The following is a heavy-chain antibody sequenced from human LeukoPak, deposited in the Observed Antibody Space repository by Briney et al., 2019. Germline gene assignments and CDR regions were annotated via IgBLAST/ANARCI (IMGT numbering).Heavy chain of an antibody. CDR3: ARDINSGGGY. Sequence: GGSLRLSCAASRFTFGSYSLNWVRQAPGKGLEWVSYISPSSSTIYYADSVKGRFTISRDNAKNSLYLQMNSLRAEDTAVYYCARDINSGGGYWGQGTLVTVSS. D-gene: IGHD3-10*01. CDR2: ISPSSSTI. CDR1: RFTFGSYS. J-gene: IGHJ4*02. V-gene: IGHV3-48*01.